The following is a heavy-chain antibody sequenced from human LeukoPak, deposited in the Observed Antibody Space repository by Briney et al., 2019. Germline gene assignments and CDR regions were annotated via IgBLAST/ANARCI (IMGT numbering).Heavy chain of an antibody. CDR1: GFTFSSYA. CDR2: ITNSGGTT. V-gene: IGHV3-23*01. Sequence: GGSLRLSCTASGFTFSSYAMNWVRQAPGKGLEWVSTITNSGGTTYYADSVKGRFTISRDNSNNTLYLQMSSLRAEDTAVYYCASWTARHDAFDIWGQGTMVTVSS. J-gene: IGHJ3*02. D-gene: IGHD6-6*01. CDR3: ASWTARHDAFDI.